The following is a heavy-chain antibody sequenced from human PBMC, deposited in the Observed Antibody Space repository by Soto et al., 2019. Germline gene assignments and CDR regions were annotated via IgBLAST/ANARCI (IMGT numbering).Heavy chain of an antibody. CDR2: FDPEDGET. Sequence: ASVKVSCKVSGYTLTELSMHWVRQAPGRGLEWMVGFDPEDGETIYAQKFQGRVTMTEDTSTDTAYMELSSLRSEDTAVYYCAIYYSSGRYRSLDPSGQGTLLTVSS. CDR3: AIYYSSGRYRSLDP. J-gene: IGHJ5*02. D-gene: IGHD6-19*01. V-gene: IGHV1-24*01. CDR1: GYTLTELS.